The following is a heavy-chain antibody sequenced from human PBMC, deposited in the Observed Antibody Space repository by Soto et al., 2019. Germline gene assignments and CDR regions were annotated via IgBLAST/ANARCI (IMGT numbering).Heavy chain of an antibody. J-gene: IGHJ4*02. Sequence: EEQLVESGGGLVQPGGSLRLSCAASGFTFSSYWMHWVRQAPGKGLVWVSRINPGGSITAYADSVKGRFTISRDNAKNTLYLKMNSMRGDDTALYYGARLPTGKYGVWNYWGQGTLVTVSS. V-gene: IGHV3-74*01. CDR3: ARLPTGKYGVWNY. CDR1: GFTFSSYW. D-gene: IGHD2-8*01. CDR2: INPGGSIT.